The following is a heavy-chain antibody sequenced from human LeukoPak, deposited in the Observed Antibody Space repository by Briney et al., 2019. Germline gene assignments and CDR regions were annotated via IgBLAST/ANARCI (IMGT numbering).Heavy chain of an antibody. CDR1: GFTFDDYA. CDR2: ISWDGGST. V-gene: IGHV3-43D*03. J-gene: IGHJ4*02. CDR3: AKDILDSGYDSYFDY. D-gene: IGHD5-12*01. Sequence: GGSLRLSCAASGFTFDDYAMHWVRHAPGKGLEWVSLISWDGGSTYYADSVKGRFTISRDNSKNSLYLQMNSLRAEDTALYYCAKDILDSGYDSYFDYWGQGTLVTVSS.